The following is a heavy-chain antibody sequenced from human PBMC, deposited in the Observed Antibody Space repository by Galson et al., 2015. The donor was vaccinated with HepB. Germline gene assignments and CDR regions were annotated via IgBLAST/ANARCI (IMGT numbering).Heavy chain of an antibody. CDR2: ISSSGSTI. D-gene: IGHD6-19*01. Sequence: SLRLSCAASGFTFSRYEMNWVRQAPGKGLEWVSYISSSGSTIYYADSVKGRFTISRDNAKNSLYLQMNSLRAEDTAVYYCARDAVEEGSDAFDIWGQGTMVTVSS. J-gene: IGHJ3*02. CDR3: ARDAVEEGSDAFDI. V-gene: IGHV3-48*03. CDR1: GFTFSRYE.